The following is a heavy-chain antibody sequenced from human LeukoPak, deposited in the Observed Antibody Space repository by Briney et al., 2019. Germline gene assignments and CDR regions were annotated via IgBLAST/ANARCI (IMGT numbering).Heavy chain of an antibody. CDR1: GITFSNYW. V-gene: IGHV3-74*01. CDR3: AGWNAFDI. Sequence: GGSLRLSCAASGITFSNYWMHWVRQAPGKGLVWVSRINTDGSSTNYADSVKGRFTISRDNAKNTLYLQMNSLRAEDTAVYYCAGWNAFDIWGQGTMVTVSS. D-gene: IGHD1-1*01. CDR2: INTDGSST. J-gene: IGHJ3*02.